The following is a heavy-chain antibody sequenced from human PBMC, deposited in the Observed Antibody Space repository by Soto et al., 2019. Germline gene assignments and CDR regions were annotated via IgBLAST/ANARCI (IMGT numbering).Heavy chain of an antibody. D-gene: IGHD4-17*01. CDR2: VSGRGGSP. CDR3: AKDSTVTTSLYFYYYGFDV. Sequence: VQLLESGGGLVQPGGSLRLACTASGFTFNHYAMSWVRQAPGKGLEWVSAVSGRGGSPKYADSVKGRFIISRDNSNSTLYLQMDSLRGEDTAVYYCAKDSTVTTSLYFYYYGFDVWGQGTTVTVSS. J-gene: IGHJ6*02. V-gene: IGHV3-23*01. CDR1: GFTFNHYA.